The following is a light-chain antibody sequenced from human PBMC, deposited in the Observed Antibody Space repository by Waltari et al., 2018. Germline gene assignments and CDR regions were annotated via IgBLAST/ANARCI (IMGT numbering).Light chain of an antibody. J-gene: IGKJ1*01. V-gene: IGKV3-20*01. CDR1: QSVGGT. CDR3: QHYVRLPAT. Sequence: EIVLTQSPGTLSLSPGERATLSCRASQSVGGTLAWYQQKPGQAPRLLMYGSSIRAPGTPDRVSGTGSGTDFSLTISRLEPEDFAVYYCQHYVRLPATFGQGTKVEIK. CDR2: GSS.